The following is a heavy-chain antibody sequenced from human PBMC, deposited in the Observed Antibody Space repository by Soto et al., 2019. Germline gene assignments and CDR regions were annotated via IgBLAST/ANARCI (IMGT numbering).Heavy chain of an antibody. Sequence: PSETLSLSCNVSGDSMTSPPYYWGWIRQPPGKGLEWIGTVYYSGAAYYNPSPRGRLTVSADTSKNYFSLRLTSVTAADTAVYYCARHDAWFDPWGQGILVTVSS. J-gene: IGHJ5*02. V-gene: IGHV4-39*01. CDR1: GDSMTSPPYY. CDR3: ARHDAWFDP. CDR2: VYYSGAA.